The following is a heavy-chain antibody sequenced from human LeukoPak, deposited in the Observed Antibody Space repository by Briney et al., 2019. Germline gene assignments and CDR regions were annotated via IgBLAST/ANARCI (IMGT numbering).Heavy chain of an antibody. CDR3: ARGGVSNSWYRTPDY. CDR1: GYTFTSYG. V-gene: IGHV1-18*01. Sequence: ASVKVSCKASGYTFTSYGISWVRQAPGQGLEWMGWISAYNGNTNYAQSLQGRVTMTTDTSTSTAYMELRSLRSDDTAVYYCARGGVSNSWYRTPDYWGQGTLVTVSS. CDR2: ISAYNGNT. D-gene: IGHD2-2*01. J-gene: IGHJ4*02.